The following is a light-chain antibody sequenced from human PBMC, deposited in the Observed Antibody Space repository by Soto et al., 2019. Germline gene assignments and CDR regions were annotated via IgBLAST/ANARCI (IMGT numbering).Light chain of an antibody. Sequence: EIVMTQSPATLSVSPGERATLPCRASQSVSSNLAWHQQRPGQAPRLLIYGASSRATGIPDRFSGSGSGTDFTLTISSLQPDDFATHYCQQYNNYPWTFGQGTKVDIK. CDR1: QSVSSN. J-gene: IGKJ1*01. CDR3: QQYNNYPWT. CDR2: GAS. V-gene: IGKV3D-15*01.